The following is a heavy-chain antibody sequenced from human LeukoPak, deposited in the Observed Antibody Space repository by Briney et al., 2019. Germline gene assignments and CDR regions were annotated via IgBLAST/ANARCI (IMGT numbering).Heavy chain of an antibody. CDR3: ARIGSSGWHNDY. J-gene: IGHJ4*02. CDR2: IDWDDEK. Sequence: SGPTLVNPTQTLTLTCNFSGFSLSTTGMRVSWIRQPPGKALEWLARIDWDDEKFYSPSLKTRLTISKDTSKNQVVLTMTNMDPVDTATYYCARIGSSGWHNDYWGQGTLVTVSS. V-gene: IGHV2-70*04. CDR1: GFSLSTTGMR. D-gene: IGHD6-19*01.